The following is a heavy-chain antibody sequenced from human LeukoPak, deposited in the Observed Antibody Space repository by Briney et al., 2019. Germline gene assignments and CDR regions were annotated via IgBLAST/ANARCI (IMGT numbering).Heavy chain of an antibody. V-gene: IGHV1-69*13. D-gene: IGHD2-2*01. CDR1: GGTFSSYA. Sequence: SVKVSCKASGGTFSSYAIGWVRQAPGQGLEWMGGIIPIFGTANYAQKFQGRVTITADESTSTAYMELSSLRSDDTAVYYCARGLWRVPAAGALDYWGQGTLVTVSS. J-gene: IGHJ4*02. CDR2: IIPIFGTA. CDR3: ARGLWRVPAAGALDY.